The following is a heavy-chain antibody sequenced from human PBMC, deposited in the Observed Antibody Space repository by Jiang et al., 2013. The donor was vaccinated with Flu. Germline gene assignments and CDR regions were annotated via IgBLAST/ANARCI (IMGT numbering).Heavy chain of an antibody. D-gene: IGHD2-15*01. CDR1: GFSFGYYA. CDR2: IWHDGRNR. V-gene: IGHV3-30*02. CDR3: ATLRGSTYDTYLMDF. J-gene: IGHJ4*02. Sequence: VQLVESGGGVVQPGGSLRLSCAASGFSFGYYAMYWVRQAPGKGLEWVASIWHDGRNRYYGDSVQGRFTVSRENSKDTLYLQMNSLTAEDTAVYFCATLRGSTYDTYLMDFWGQGTLVTVSS.